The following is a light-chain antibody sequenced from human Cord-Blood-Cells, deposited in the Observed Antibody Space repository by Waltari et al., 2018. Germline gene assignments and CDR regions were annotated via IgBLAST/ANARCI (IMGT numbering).Light chain of an antibody. CDR2: YAS. V-gene: IGKV6-21*01. CDR3: HQSSSLPFT. J-gene: IGKJ3*01. CDR1: QSIGSS. Sequence: ELVLTQSPYFKSVTHKQTDTITCRASQSIGSSLHWYQQKPDQSPKLLIKYASQSFSGVPSRFSGSGSGTDFTLTINSLEAEDAATYYCHQSSSLPFTFGPGTKVDIK.